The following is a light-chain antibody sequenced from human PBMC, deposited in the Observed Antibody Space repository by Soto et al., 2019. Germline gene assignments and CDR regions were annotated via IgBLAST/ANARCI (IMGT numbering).Light chain of an antibody. CDR1: QSISSW. CDR3: QQYNSYSGRT. Sequence: DIQMTQSPSTLSASVGDRVTITCRASQSISSWLAWYQQKPGKAPKLLIYKASSLESGVQSRFSGSGSGTEFTLTISSLQPDDFATYYCQQYNSYSGRTFGQGTKVDIK. J-gene: IGKJ1*01. CDR2: KAS. V-gene: IGKV1-5*03.